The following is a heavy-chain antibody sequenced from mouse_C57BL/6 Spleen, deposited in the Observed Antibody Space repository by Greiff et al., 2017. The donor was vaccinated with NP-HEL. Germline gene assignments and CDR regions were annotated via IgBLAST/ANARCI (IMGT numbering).Heavy chain of an antibody. CDR2: IYPGDGDT. D-gene: IGHD2-4*01. CDR3: ARVYYDYDEGYFGY. V-gene: IGHV1-82*01. CDR1: GYAFSSSW. Sequence: QVQLQQSGPELVKPGASVKISCKASGYAFSSSWMNWVKQRPGKGLEWIGRIYPGDGDTNYNGKFKGKATLTADKSSSTAYMQLSSLTSEDSAVYVCARVYYDYDEGYFGYWGKCTTLTVSS. J-gene: IGHJ2*01.